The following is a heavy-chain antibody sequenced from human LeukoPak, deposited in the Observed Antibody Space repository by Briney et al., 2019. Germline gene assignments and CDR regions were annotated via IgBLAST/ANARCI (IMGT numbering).Heavy chain of an antibody. CDR1: KSTLSSYE. D-gene: IGHD5-18*01. CDR3: ASGYSFGYDH. Sequence: GGSLRLSCAGSKSTLSSYEMNWVRQAPGKGLEWVSYISNSGKSIFYADSVKGRFTISRDNDKNSLYLQVNSLRAEDTAVYYCASGYSFGYDHWGRGTLVTVSS. J-gene: IGHJ4*02. V-gene: IGHV3-48*03. CDR2: ISNSGKSI.